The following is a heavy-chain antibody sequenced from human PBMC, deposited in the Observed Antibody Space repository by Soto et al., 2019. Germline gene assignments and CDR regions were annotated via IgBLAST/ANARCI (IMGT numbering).Heavy chain of an antibody. V-gene: IGHV1-69*13. CDR3: AREATRVAVAGTPSYYYDGMDV. J-gene: IGHJ6*02. Sequence: ASVKVSCKASGGTFSSYAISWVRQAPGQGLEWMGGIIPIFGTANYAQKFQGRVTITADESTRPAYMELSSLRSEDTAVYYCAREATRVAVAGTPSYYYDGMDVWGQGTTVTVSS. D-gene: IGHD6-19*01. CDR1: GGTFSSYA. CDR2: IIPIFGTA.